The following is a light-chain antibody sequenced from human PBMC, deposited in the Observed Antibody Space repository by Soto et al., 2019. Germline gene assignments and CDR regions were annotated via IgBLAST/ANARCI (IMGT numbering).Light chain of an antibody. CDR3: QQYNTWPPLT. J-gene: IGKJ4*01. Sequence: EIGMTQSPATVSVSPGERATLSCRASQRISTNLAWYQQNPGQAPRLLIFGASNRATAVQARFTASASGTKFTLTNSSLQSEDFAFYYCQQYNTWPPLTFGGGTKVEI. V-gene: IGKV3-15*01. CDR1: QRISTN. CDR2: GAS.